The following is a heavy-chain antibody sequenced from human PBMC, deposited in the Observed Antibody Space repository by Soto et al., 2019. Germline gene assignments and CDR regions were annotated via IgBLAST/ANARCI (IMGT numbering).Heavy chain of an antibody. V-gene: IGHV3-30-3*01. J-gene: IGHJ4*02. D-gene: IGHD3-22*01. CDR2: ISYDGTNQ. Sequence: QVQLVESGGGVVQPGRSLRLSCAASGFTLNRFSIHWVRQTPGKGLEWVAVISYDGTNQYYADSVKGRCTISRDISNNTLFLQMNSRRAEDTALYYCARVGPSDSSGYHPIPYWGQGTLVTVSS. CDR3: ARVGPSDSSGYHPIPY. CDR1: GFTLNRFS.